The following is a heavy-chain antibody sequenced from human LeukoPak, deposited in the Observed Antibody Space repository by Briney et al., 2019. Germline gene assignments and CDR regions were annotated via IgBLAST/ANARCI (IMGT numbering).Heavy chain of an antibody. J-gene: IGHJ6*03. V-gene: IGHV3-23*01. D-gene: IGHD3-10*01. Sequence: GGTLRLSCAASGFAFSNYGMNWVRQAPGKGLEWVSGITGSGGTTYYADSVKGRFTISRDNAKNTLYLQMNSLRAEDTAVYYCARDRELYMDVWGKGTTVTISS. CDR2: ITGSGGTT. CDR1: GFAFSNYG. CDR3: ARDRELYMDV.